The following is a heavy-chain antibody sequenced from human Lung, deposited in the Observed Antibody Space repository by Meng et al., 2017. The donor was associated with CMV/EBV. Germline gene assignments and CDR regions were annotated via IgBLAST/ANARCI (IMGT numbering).Heavy chain of an antibody. CDR3: ARDQGGGACDS. V-gene: IGHV1-2*02. Sequence: ASVKVSCKASGYTFTGYYMHWLRQAPGQGLEWMGWINPNSGGTNYAQKFQGRVTMTRDTSISTAFMELSRLRSDDAAVYYCARDQGGGACDSWGQGTMVTVSS. CDR1: GYTFTGYY. D-gene: IGHD3-16*01. J-gene: IGHJ3*02. CDR2: INPNSGGT.